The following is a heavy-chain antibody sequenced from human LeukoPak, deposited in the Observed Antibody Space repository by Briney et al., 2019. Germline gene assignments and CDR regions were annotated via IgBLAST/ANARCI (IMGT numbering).Heavy chain of an antibody. CDR1: GGSISSSSYY. D-gene: IGHD2-15*01. CDR3: ASWALLGYCSGGSCLLRGAFDI. J-gene: IGHJ3*02. Sequence: SETLSLTCAVSGGSISSSSYYWGWIRQPPGKGLEWIGSIYYSGSTYYNPSLKSRVTISVDTSKNQFSLKLSSVTAADTAVYYCASWALLGYCSGGSCLLRGAFDIWGQGTMVTVSS. CDR2: IYYSGST. V-gene: IGHV4-39*01.